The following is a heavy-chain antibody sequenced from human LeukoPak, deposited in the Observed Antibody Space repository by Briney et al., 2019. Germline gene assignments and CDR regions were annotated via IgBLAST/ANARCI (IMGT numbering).Heavy chain of an antibody. CDR3: AKDMDRIAVAGFDY. Sequence: GGSLRLSCAASGFTFSSYVMHWVRQAPGKGLEWVAFIRYDGSNKYYADSVKGRFTISRDNSKNTLYLQMNSLRAEGTAVYYCAKDMDRIAVAGFDYWGQGTLVTVSS. J-gene: IGHJ4*02. CDR1: GFTFSSYV. CDR2: IRYDGSNK. V-gene: IGHV3-30*02. D-gene: IGHD6-19*01.